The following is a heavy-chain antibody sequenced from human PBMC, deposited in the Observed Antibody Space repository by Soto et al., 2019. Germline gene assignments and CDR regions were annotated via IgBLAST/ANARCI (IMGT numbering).Heavy chain of an antibody. CDR2: IWYDGSNK. V-gene: IGHV3-33*01. Sequence: VGSLRLSCAASVFTFSSYGMHCVRHSPGKWLEWVAVIWYDGSNKYYADSVKGRLTISRDNSKNTLYLQMNSLRAEDTAVYYCARAAHDYRAYYFHYWRQATLVALSS. CDR3: ARAAHDYRAYYFHY. J-gene: IGHJ4*02. CDR1: VFTFSSYG. D-gene: IGHD4-17*01.